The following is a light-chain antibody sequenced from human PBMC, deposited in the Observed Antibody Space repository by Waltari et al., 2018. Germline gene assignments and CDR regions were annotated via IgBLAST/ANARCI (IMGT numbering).Light chain of an antibody. CDR2: DDT. J-gene: IGLJ2*01. V-gene: IGLV3-21*03. Sequence: SYVLTQPPSVSVAPGKTAKISCGGNNIGRKSVHWYQQKPGQAPVLVVFDDTDRPLWIPGRFSGSHSGNTDTLHIRRAEAGDEADYSCQVWDAIDAPVLFGGGTKLTVL. CDR3: QVWDAIDAPVL. CDR1: NIGRKS.